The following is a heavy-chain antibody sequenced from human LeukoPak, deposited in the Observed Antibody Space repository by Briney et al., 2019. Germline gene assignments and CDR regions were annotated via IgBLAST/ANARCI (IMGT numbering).Heavy chain of an antibody. D-gene: IGHD2-21*02. J-gene: IGHJ6*03. CDR3: AREGGGDYNYYYYYYMDV. Sequence: GASVKVSCKASGGTFSTYVISWVRQAPGQGLEWMGGIIPVFGTANYAQKFQGRVTITADESTSTAYMELSSLRSEDTAVYYCAREGGGDYNYYYYYYMDVWGKGTTVTISS. CDR1: GGTFSTYV. CDR2: IIPVFGTA. V-gene: IGHV1-69*13.